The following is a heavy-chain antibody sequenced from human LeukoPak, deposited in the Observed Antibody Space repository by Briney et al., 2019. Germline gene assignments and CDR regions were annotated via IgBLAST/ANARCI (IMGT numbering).Heavy chain of an antibody. D-gene: IGHD2-2*01. V-gene: IGHV3-30*02. J-gene: IGHJ4*02. CDR1: GFTFSNYG. Sequence: PGRSLRLSCAASGFTFSNYGMHWVRQAPGKGLEWVAYIRYDGKDKYYADSVKGRFTISRDNSKSTLSLQMNSLRAEDTAVYYCAKDSSRFYFEYWGQGTLVTVSS. CDR2: IRYDGKDK. CDR3: AKDSSRFYFEY.